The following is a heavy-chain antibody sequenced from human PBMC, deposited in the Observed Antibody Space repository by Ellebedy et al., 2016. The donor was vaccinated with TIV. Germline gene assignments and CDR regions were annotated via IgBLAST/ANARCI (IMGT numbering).Heavy chain of an antibody. CDR1: GGSISTYY. V-gene: IGHV4-59*01. J-gene: IGHJ3*02. Sequence: SETLSLTCIVSGGSISTYYWSWIRQPPGKGLEWIGYIYYSGIANYNPSLESRVTISVDTSKNLFSLKLSSVTAADTAVYYCARGTYFFGSEESGFDIWGQGTMVTVSS. CDR3: ARGTYFFGSEESGFDI. D-gene: IGHD3-10*01. CDR2: IYYSGIA.